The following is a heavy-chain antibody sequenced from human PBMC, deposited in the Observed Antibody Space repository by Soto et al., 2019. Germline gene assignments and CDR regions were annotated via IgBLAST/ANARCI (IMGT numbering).Heavy chain of an antibody. CDR1: GYTFTSYG. D-gene: IGHD6-19*01. V-gene: IGHV1-18*01. J-gene: IGHJ4*02. CDR3: ARAYSSGRPSGYFDY. CDR2: ISAYNGNT. Sequence: ASVKVSCKASGYTFTSYGISWVRQAPGQGLEWMGWISAYNGNTNYAQKLQGRVTMTTDTSTSTAYMELRSLRSDDTAVYYCARAYSSGRPSGYFDYWGQGTLVTVSS.